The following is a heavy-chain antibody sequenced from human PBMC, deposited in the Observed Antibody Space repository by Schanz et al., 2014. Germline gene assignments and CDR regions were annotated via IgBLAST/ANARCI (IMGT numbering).Heavy chain of an antibody. Sequence: QVQLVQSGAEVKKPGASVKVSCKASGYTFTSYSIHWVRQAPGQGLEWMGWINVGNGNMKYSQKFQGRVTITRDTSASTAYMELSSLRSDDTAVYYCARGGGPEDVFDIWGRGTILTVSS. D-gene: IGHD5-12*01. J-gene: IGHJ3*02. CDR1: GYTFTSYS. CDR3: ARGGGPEDVFDI. CDR2: INVGNGNM. V-gene: IGHV1-3*01.